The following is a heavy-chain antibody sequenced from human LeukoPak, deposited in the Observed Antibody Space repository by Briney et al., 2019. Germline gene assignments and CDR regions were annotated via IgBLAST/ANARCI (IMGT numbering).Heavy chain of an antibody. CDR1: GFTFSSYA. J-gene: IGHJ4*02. D-gene: IGHD3-9*01. CDR3: ARVRYFDWLGPFDY. Sequence: GGSLRLSCAASGFTFSSYAMRWVRQAPGKGLEWVSYISSSGSTIYYADSVKGRFTISRDNAKKSLYLQMNSLRAEDTAVYYCARVRYFDWLGPFDYWGQGTLVTVSS. V-gene: IGHV3-48*03. CDR2: ISSSGSTI.